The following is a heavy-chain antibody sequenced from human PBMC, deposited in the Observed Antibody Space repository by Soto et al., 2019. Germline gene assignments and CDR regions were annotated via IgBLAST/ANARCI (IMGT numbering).Heavy chain of an antibody. V-gene: IGHV4-30-4*01. CDR1: GGSISSGDYY. J-gene: IGHJ4*02. CDR2: IYYSGST. Sequence: SETLSLTCTVSGGSISSGDYYWSSIRQPPGKGLEWIGYIYYSGSTYYNPSLKSRVTISVDTSKNQFSLRLSSVTAADTAVYYCARTPIYRVHSYGFDRWGQGTLVTVSS. D-gene: IGHD5-18*01. CDR3: ARTPIYRVHSYGFDR.